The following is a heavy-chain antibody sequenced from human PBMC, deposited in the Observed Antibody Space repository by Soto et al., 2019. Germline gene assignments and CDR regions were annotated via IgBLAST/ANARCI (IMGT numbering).Heavy chain of an antibody. J-gene: IGHJ6*02. V-gene: IGHV3-23*01. D-gene: IGHD2-8*01. Sequence: EVQLLESGGGFIHPGGSMRLSCAASGFSFSSFAMNWVRQAQGKGLEWVSIISGSADCTFYADSVKGRFTISRDNSKSTLYLQINSLRAEDTAVYYCAKTRGAMIYAISVYGMDVWGQGTTVTVSS. CDR1: GFSFSSFA. CDR3: AKTRGAMIYAISVYGMDV. CDR2: ISGSADCT.